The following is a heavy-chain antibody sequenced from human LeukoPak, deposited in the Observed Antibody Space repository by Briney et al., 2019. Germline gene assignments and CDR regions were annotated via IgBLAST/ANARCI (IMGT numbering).Heavy chain of an antibody. CDR2: ISYDGSNK. V-gene: IGHV3-30*03. D-gene: IGHD7-27*01. CDR3: ARDWGNWGYGYYFDH. Sequence: GGSLRLSCAASGFTFSTYGMHWVRQALGKGLEWVAVISYDGSNKYYADSVKGRFTISRDNSKNTLYLQMNSLRAEDTAVYYCARDWGNWGYGYYFDHWGQGTLVTVSS. J-gene: IGHJ4*02. CDR1: GFTFSTYG.